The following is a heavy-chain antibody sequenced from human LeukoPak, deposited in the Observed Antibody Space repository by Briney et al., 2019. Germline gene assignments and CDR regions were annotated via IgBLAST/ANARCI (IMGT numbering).Heavy chain of an antibody. CDR1: GYTFSGYY. CDR3: ARDAYYYGSGSYLSGPNWFDP. CDR2: ISAYNGNT. D-gene: IGHD3-10*01. Sequence: ASVKVSCKASGYTFSGYYIHWVRQAPGQGLEWMGWISAYNGNTNYAQKLQGRVTMTTDTSTSTAYMELRSLRSDDTAVYYCARDAYYYGSGSYLSGPNWFDPWGQGSLVTVSS. J-gene: IGHJ5*02. V-gene: IGHV1-18*04.